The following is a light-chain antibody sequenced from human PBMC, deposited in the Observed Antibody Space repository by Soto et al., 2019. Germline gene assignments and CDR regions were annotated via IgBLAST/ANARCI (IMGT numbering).Light chain of an antibody. CDR3: QQYNRYPFT. J-gene: IGKJ3*01. V-gene: IGKV1-16*02. CDR2: AAS. CDR1: QGISTY. Sequence: DIQMTQSTSSLSASVGDRVTITCRASQGISTYLAWFQQKPGKAPKSLIYAASSLQRGVPSKFSGSGSGTDFTLTVSSLQPEDFATYYCQQYNRYPFTFGPGTKVDIK.